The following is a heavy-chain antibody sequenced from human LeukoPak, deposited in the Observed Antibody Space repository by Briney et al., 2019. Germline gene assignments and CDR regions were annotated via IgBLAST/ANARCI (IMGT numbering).Heavy chain of an antibody. J-gene: IGHJ4*02. Sequence: GGSLRLSWAASGFTFSSYGMHWARHAPGKGLEWVVVISYDGSNKYYADSVKGRFTISRDNSKNTLYLQMNSLRAEDTAVYYCAKRMWQQLFTFDYWGQGTLVTVSS. CDR1: GFTFSSYG. V-gene: IGHV3-30*18. CDR2: ISYDGSNK. CDR3: AKRMWQQLFTFDY. D-gene: IGHD6-13*01.